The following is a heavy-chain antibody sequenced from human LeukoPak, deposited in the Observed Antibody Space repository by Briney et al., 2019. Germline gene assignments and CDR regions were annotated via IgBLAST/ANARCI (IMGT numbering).Heavy chain of an antibody. J-gene: IGHJ6*02. CDR2: IYHSGST. Sequence: SETLSLTCAVSGGSISSGGYSWSWIRQPPGKGLEWIGHIYHSGSTYYNPSLKSRVTISVDRSKNQFSLKLSSVTAADTAVYYCARAPTYYYDSSGYSRYYGIDVWGQGTTVTVSS. V-gene: IGHV4-30-2*01. CDR3: ARAPTYYYDSSGYSRYYGIDV. CDR1: GGSISSGGYS. D-gene: IGHD3-22*01.